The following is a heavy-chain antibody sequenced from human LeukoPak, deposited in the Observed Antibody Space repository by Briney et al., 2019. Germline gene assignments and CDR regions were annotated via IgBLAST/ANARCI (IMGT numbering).Heavy chain of an antibody. CDR2: ISAYNGNT. CDR1: GYTFTSYG. D-gene: IGHD4-17*01. J-gene: IGHJ4*02. V-gene: IGHV1-18*01. Sequence: ASVKVSCEASGYTFTSYGISWLRQAPGQGLEWMGWISAYNGNTNYAQKLQGRVTMTTDTSTSTAYMELRSLRSDDTAVYYCASTVNYGDYYFDYWGQGTLVTVSS. CDR3: ASTVNYGDYYFDY.